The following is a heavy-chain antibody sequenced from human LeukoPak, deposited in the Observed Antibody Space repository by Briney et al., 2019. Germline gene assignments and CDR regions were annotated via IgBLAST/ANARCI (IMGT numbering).Heavy chain of an antibody. CDR1: GGSISSGSYY. D-gene: IGHD6-13*01. J-gene: IGHJ6*03. CDR3: ARYSSLLYYMDV. CDR2: IYTSGST. V-gene: IGHV4-61*02. Sequence: PSQTLSLTCTVSGGSISSGSYYWSWIRQPAGKGLEWIGRIYTSGSTNYNPSLKSRVAISVDTSKNQFSLKLSSVTAADTAVYYCARYSSLLYYMDVWGKGTTVTVSS.